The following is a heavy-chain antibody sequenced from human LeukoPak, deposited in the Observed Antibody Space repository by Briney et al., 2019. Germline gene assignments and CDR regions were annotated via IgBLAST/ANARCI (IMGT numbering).Heavy chain of an antibody. D-gene: IGHD3-10*01. J-gene: IGHJ4*02. CDR3: ARDQYYYGSGSYPSDY. CDR2: ISAYNGNT. CDR1: GYTFTSYG. V-gene: IGHV1-18*01. Sequence: GASVKVSCKASGYTFTSYGISWMRQAPGQGLEWMGWISAYNGNTNYAQKLQGRVTMTTDTSTSTAYMELRSLRSDDTAVYYCARDQYYYGSGSYPSDYWGQGTLVTVSS.